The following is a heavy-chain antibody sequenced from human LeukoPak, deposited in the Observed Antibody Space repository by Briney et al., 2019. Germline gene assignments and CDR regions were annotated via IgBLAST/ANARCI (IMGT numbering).Heavy chain of an antibody. CDR1: GFTFSSYW. CDR3: ARISGSYASQFFDY. D-gene: IGHD1-26*01. CDR2: IKQDGSEK. V-gene: IGHV3-7*01. Sequence: HSGGSLRLSCAASGFTFSSYWMSWVRQAPGKGLEWVANIKQDGSEKYYVDSVKGRFTISRDNAKNSLYLQMNSLRAEDTAVYYCARISGSYASQFFDYWGQGTLVTVSS. J-gene: IGHJ4*02.